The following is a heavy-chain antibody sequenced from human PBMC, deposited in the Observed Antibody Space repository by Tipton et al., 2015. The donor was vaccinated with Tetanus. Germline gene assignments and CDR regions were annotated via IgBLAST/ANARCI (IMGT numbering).Heavy chain of an antibody. CDR2: IYSSGTT. V-gene: IGHV4-61*10. D-gene: IGHD3-16*01. CDR3: ARALKQGANWFDP. J-gene: IGHJ5*02. Sequence: GLVKPSETLSLTCTVSGGSVRSGSYYWNWIRQPAGKGLEWIGRIYSSGTTNYDPSLRGRVTMSIDTSKNRFSLKLDSVTAADTAIYYCARALKQGANWFDPWGQGTLVTVSS. CDR1: GGSVRSGSYY.